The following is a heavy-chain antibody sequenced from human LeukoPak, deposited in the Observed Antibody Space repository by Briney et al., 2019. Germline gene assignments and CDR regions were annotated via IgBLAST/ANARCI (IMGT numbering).Heavy chain of an antibody. CDR3: ARHQYYNILTGYYNRAIDY. CDR1: GGSFSGYY. CDR2: INNSGST. D-gene: IGHD3-9*01. J-gene: IGHJ4*02. V-gene: IGHV4-34*01. Sequence: SETLSLTCAVYGGSFSGYYWSWIRQPPGKGLEWIGEINNSGSTNYNPSLKSRVTISVDTSKNQFSLKLSSVTAAEPAVYYCARHQYYNILTGYYNRAIDYWGQGTLVTVSS.